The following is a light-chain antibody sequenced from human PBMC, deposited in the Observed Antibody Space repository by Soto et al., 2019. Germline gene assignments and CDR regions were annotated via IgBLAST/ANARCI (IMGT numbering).Light chain of an antibody. CDR1: SSDVGGYNF. V-gene: IGLV2-11*01. CDR3: SSYAGSPVL. Sequence: QSVLTQPRSVSGSPGQSVTISCTGTSSDVGGYNFVSWHQQQPGKAPKLIIYDVTMRPSGVPDRFSGSKSGNTASLTISGLQADDESDYYCSSYAGSPVLFGGGTQLTVL. J-gene: IGLJ7*01. CDR2: DVT.